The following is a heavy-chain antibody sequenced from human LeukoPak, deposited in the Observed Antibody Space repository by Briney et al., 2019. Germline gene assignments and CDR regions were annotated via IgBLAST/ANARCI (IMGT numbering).Heavy chain of an antibody. Sequence: ASVTVSCKASGGTFSSYAISWVRQAPGQGLEWMGRIIPILGIANYAQKSQGRVTITADKSTSTAYMELSSLRSEDTAVYYCERTSYYGMDVWGQGPTVTVSS. CDR1: GGTFSSYA. CDR3: ERTSYYGMDV. J-gene: IGHJ6*02. CDR2: IIPILGIA. V-gene: IGHV1-69*04.